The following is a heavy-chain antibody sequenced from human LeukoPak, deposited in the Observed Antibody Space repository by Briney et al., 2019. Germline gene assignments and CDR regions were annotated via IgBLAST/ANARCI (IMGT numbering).Heavy chain of an antibody. J-gene: IGHJ4*02. CDR2: FDPEDGET. D-gene: IGHD4-17*01. V-gene: IGHV1-24*01. CDR1: GYTLTELS. CDR3: ATDFSYGEGRFDY. Sequence: ASLKVSGKVSGYTLTELSMHWVRQAPGNGLEWMGGFDPEDGETIYAQKFQGRVTMTEDTSTDTAYMELSSLRSEDTAVYYCATDFSYGEGRFDYWGQGTLVTVSS.